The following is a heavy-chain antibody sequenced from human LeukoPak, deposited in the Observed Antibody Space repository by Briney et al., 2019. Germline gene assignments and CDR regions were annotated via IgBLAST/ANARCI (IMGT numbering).Heavy chain of an antibody. V-gene: IGHV4-30-4*01. CDR2: IYYSGST. D-gene: IGHD5-24*01. CDR3: ARVKTTNYKLRSRNYFDY. Sequence: SETLSLTCTVSGGSISSGDYYWGWIRQPPGKGLEWIGYIYYSGSTYYNPSLKSRVTISVDTSKNQFSLKLSSVTAADTAVYYCARVKTTNYKLRSRNYFDYWGQGTLVTVSS. CDR1: GGSISSGDYY. J-gene: IGHJ4*02.